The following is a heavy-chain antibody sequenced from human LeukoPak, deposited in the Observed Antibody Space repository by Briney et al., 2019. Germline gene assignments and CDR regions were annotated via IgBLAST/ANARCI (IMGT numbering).Heavy chain of an antibody. J-gene: IGHJ4*02. CDR2: IIPILGIA. CDR3: ARGDPEDSSGLDY. V-gene: IGHV1-69*04. D-gene: IGHD3-22*01. Sequence: SVKVSCKASGGTFSSYAISWVRQAPGQGLEWMGRIIPILGIANYAQKFQGRVTITADKSTSTAYMELSSLRSEDTAVYYCARGDPEDSSGLDYWGQGTLVTVSS. CDR1: GGTFSSYA.